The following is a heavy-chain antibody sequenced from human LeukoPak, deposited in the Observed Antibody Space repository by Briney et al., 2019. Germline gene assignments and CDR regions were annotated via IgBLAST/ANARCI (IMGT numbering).Heavy chain of an antibody. D-gene: IGHD4-17*01. CDR2: ITHDGRI. V-gene: IGHV4-34*01. Sequence: SETLSLTCAVYGASSNNFYWSWVRQPPGEGLEWIGEITHDGRINYNPSLKSRVTISLGTSQNHFSLKLRSVTDADTAVYYCAAIYGDYSDFDYWEQGSLVTVSS. J-gene: IGHJ4*02. CDR3: AAIYGDYSDFDY. CDR1: GASSNNFY.